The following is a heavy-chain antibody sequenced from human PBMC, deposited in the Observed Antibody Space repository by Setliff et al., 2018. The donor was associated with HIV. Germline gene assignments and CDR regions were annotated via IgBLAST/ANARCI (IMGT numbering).Heavy chain of an antibody. CDR2: ISWNSGCI. Sequence: PGGSLRLSCAASGFTFDDFAMHWVRLVPGKGLEWVSGISWNSGCIGYADSVRGRFTISRDNAKNSLYLQMNSLRAEDMALYYCAKDVGGMVRGVIDGFDIWGQGTMVTVSS. J-gene: IGHJ3*02. CDR1: GFTFDDFA. V-gene: IGHV3-9*03. CDR3: AKDVGGMVRGVIDGFDI. D-gene: IGHD3-10*01.